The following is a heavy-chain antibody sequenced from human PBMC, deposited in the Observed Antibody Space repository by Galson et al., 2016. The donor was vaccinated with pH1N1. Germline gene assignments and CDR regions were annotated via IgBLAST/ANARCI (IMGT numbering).Heavy chain of an antibody. CDR3: ARRETIVGVDY. D-gene: IGHD2-15*01. J-gene: IGHJ4*02. CDR1: DYSFMSYW. Sequence: SGAEVKKPGESLRISCTASDYSFMSYWIAWVRRRPGKGLECVGFVYPGNSDVKYSPSFQGHVTISADKSTTTVFLQWSSLKASDTAMYYCARRETIVGVDYWGQGTLVTVSS. V-gene: IGHV5-51*01. CDR2: VYPGNSDV.